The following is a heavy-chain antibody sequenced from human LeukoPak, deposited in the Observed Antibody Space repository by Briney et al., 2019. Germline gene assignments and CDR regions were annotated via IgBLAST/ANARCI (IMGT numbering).Heavy chain of an antibody. D-gene: IGHD2-15*01. CDR3: ASTVVAATRAYYYYYMDV. Sequence: PSETLSLTCTVSGGSISSSTYYWGWIRQPPGKGLEWIGSIYYSGSTYYNPSLKSRVTISVDTSKNQFSLKLSSVTAADTAVYYCASTVVAATRAYYYYYMDVWGKGTTVTISS. CDR2: IYYSGST. J-gene: IGHJ6*03. CDR1: GGSISSSTYY. V-gene: IGHV4-39*01.